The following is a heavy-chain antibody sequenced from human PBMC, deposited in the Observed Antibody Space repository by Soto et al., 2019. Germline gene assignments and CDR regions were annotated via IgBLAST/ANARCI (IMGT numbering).Heavy chain of an antibody. CDR1: GFTFSSYG. J-gene: IGHJ4*02. CDR2: VWYDGSNK. D-gene: IGHD6-6*01. CDR3: ARDPFEYSSSSALDY. Sequence: GGSLRLSCAASGFTFSSYGMHWVRQAPGKGLEWVAVVWYDGSNKYYADSVKGRFTISRDNSKNTLYLQMNSLRAEDTAVYYCARDPFEYSSSSALDYWGQGTLVTVSS. V-gene: IGHV3-33*01.